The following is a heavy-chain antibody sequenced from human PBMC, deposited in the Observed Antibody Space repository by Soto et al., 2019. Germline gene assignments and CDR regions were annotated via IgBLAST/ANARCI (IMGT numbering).Heavy chain of an antibody. D-gene: IGHD3-22*01. CDR2: ISYDGSNK. Sequence: GGPMRLSCAASGCTFSSYGMHWVRQDPGKGLEWVAVISYDGSNKYYADSVKGRFTISRDNSKNTLYLQMNSLRAEDTAVYYCAKILYDSSGGGAYYYGMDVWGQGTTVTVSS. CDR3: AKILYDSSGGGAYYYGMDV. J-gene: IGHJ6*02. V-gene: IGHV3-30*18. CDR1: GCTFSSYG.